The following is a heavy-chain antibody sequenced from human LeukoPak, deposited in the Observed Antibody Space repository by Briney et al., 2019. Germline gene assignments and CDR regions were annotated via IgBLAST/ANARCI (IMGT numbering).Heavy chain of an antibody. V-gene: IGHV1-69*05. CDR3: ARDYSSGWYGYFQH. Sequence: GASVKVSCKASGGTFSSYAISWVRQAPGRGLEWMGGIIPIFGTANYAQKFQGRVTITTDESTSTAYMELSSLRSEDTAVYYCARDYSSGWYGYFQHWGQGTLVTVSS. J-gene: IGHJ1*01. CDR2: IIPIFGTA. CDR1: GGTFSSYA. D-gene: IGHD6-19*01.